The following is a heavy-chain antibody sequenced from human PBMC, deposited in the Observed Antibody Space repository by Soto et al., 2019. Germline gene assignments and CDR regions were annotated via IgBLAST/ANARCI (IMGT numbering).Heavy chain of an antibody. CDR3: ARVRFLQLDY. Sequence: EVQLVESGGGLVKPGGSLRLSCAASGFTFSCYSMNWVRQAPGKGLEWVSSISSSSSYIYYADSVKGRFTISRDNAKNALYLQMTSLRAEDTAVYYCARVRFLQLDYWGQGTLVTVSS. CDR1: GFTFSCYS. CDR2: ISSSSSYI. J-gene: IGHJ4*02. D-gene: IGHD6-13*01. V-gene: IGHV3-21*01.